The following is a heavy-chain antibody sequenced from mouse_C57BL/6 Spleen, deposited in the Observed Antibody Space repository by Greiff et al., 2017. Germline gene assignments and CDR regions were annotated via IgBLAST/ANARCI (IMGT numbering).Heavy chain of an antibody. CDR3: AREADGYRFAY. J-gene: IGHJ3*01. CDR2: IYPGSGNT. D-gene: IGHD2-3*01. CDR1: GYSFTSYY. Sequence: VKVVESGPELVKPGASVKISCKGSGYSFTSYYIHWVKQRPGQGLEWIGWIYPGSGNTKYNEKFKGKATLTADTSSSTAYMQLSSLTSEDSAVYYCAREADGYRFAYWGQGTLVTVSA. V-gene: IGHV1-66*01.